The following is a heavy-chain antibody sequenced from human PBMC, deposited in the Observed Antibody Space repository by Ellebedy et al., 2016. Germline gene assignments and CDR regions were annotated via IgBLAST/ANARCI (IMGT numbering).Heavy chain of an antibody. CDR1: GGSFSGYY. CDR3: ARDGGFGGIDY. Sequence: SETLSLXXAVYGGSFSGYYWSWIRQPPGKGLEWIGEINYSGSTNYNPSLKSRVTISVDTSKNQFSLKLSSVTAADTAVYYCARDGGFGGIDYWGQGTLVTVSS. V-gene: IGHV4-34*01. CDR2: INYSGST. D-gene: IGHD3-10*01. J-gene: IGHJ4*02.